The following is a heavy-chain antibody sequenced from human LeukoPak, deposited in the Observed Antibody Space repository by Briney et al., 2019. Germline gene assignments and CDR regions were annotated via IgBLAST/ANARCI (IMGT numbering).Heavy chain of an antibody. CDR2: IKQDGSEK. J-gene: IGHJ4*02. V-gene: IGHV3-7*01. CDR3: ASFHCSGGSCYLDY. Sequence: PGGSLSLSCAASGFTFSSYWMSWVRQAPGKGLEWVANIKQDGSEKYYVDSVKGRFTISRDNAKNSLYLQMNSLRAEDTAVYYCASFHCSGGSCYLDYWGQGTLVTVSS. D-gene: IGHD2-15*01. CDR1: GFTFSSYW.